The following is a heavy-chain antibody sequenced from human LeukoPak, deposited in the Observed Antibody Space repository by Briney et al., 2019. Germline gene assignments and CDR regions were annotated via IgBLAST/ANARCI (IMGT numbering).Heavy chain of an antibody. CDR1: GYTFTGYY. CDR3: AREIRFLEWLPKGGYFDC. J-gene: IGHJ4*02. V-gene: IGHV1-2*02. D-gene: IGHD3-3*01. CDR2: INPNSGGT. Sequence: ASVKVSCKASGYTFTGYYMHWVRQAPGQGLEWMGWINPNSGGTNYAQKFQGRVTMTRDTSISTAYMELSRLRSDDTAVYYCAREIRFLEWLPKGGYFDCWGQGTLVTVSS.